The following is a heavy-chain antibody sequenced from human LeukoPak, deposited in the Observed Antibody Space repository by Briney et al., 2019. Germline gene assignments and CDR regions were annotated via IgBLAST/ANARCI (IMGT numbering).Heavy chain of an antibody. Sequence: ASVKVSCKASGYRASGYPFIAYYMHWVRQAPGRGLEWVGWINPNSGDTDSLQRFQDRVTMTTDTSTSTAYMELRSLRSDDTAVYYCARVMSSTSIAAAGLWGRGTLVTVSS. CDR3: ARVMSSTSIAAAGL. J-gene: IGHJ2*01. CDR1: GYPFIAYY. D-gene: IGHD6-13*01. CDR2: INPNSGDT. V-gene: IGHV1-2*02.